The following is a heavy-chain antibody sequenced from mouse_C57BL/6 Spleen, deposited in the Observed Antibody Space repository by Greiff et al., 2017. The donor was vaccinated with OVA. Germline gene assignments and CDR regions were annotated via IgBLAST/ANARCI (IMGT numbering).Heavy chain of an antibody. J-gene: IGHJ3*01. V-gene: IGHV1-80*01. D-gene: IGHD3-2*02. CDR1: GYAFSSYW. CDR2: IYPGDGDT. Sequence: VKLQESGAELVKPGASVKISCKASGYAFSSYWMNWVKQRPGKGLEWIGQIYPGDGDTNYNGKFKGKATLTADKSSSTAYMQLSSLTSEDSAVYFCARGGQLRLPAWFAYWGQGTLVTVSA. CDR3: ARGGQLRLPAWFAY.